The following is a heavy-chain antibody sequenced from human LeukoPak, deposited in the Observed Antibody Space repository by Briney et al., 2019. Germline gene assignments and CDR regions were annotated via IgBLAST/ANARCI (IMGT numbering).Heavy chain of an antibody. D-gene: IGHD3-10*01. V-gene: IGHV3-15*01. CDR3: TTATLQVVRGVIITGKKLFDY. CDR1: GFTFSNAW. CDR2: IKSKTAGGTT. Sequence: GGSLRLSCAASGFTFSNAWMRWVRQAPGKGLEWVGLIKSKTAGGTTDYAAPVKGRFTISRDDSKNTLYLQMNSLKTEDTAVYYGTTATLQVVRGVIITGKKLFDYWGQGTLVTVSS. J-gene: IGHJ4*02.